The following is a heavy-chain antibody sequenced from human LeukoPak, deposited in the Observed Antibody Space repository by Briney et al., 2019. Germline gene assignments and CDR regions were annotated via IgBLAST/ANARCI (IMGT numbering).Heavy chain of an antibody. CDR2: IYTSGST. CDR3: ARGPTTMVRGVIGFDP. Sequence: SETLSITCTVCAGSISSGSYYWSWIRQPAGKGLEWIGRIYTSGSTNYNPSLKSRVTISVDTSKNQFSLKLSTVTAADTAVYYCARGPTTMVRGVIGFDPWGQGTLVTVSS. V-gene: IGHV4-61*02. D-gene: IGHD3-10*01. J-gene: IGHJ5*02. CDR1: AGSISSGSYY.